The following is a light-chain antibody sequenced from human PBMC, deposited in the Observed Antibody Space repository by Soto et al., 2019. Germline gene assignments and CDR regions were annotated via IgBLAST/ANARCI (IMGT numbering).Light chain of an antibody. CDR3: EQRSNWPRT. Sequence: EIVLTQSPATLSLSPGERATLSCRASQSVSSYLAWYQQKPGQAPRFLIYDASNRATGIPARFSGSGSETDFTLTISSLEPEDFAVYYCEQRSNWPRTFGQGTKVEIK. CDR2: DAS. CDR1: QSVSSY. J-gene: IGKJ1*01. V-gene: IGKV3-11*01.